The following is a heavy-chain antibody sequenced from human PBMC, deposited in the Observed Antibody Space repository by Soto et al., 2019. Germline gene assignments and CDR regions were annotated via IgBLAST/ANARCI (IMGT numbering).Heavy chain of an antibody. CDR1: GGSISSGGYY. D-gene: IGHD3-10*01. CDR2: IYYSGST. V-gene: IGHV4-31*03. J-gene: IGHJ4*02. CDR3: ARDRPHYGSGSYTVESLDY. Sequence: QVQLQESGPGLVKPSQTLSLTCTVSGGSISSGGYYWSWIRQHPGKGLEWIGYIYYSGSTYYNPSLKSRVTIPVDTSKHQFSLKLSSVTAADTAVYYCARDRPHYGSGSYTVESLDYWGQGTLVTVSS.